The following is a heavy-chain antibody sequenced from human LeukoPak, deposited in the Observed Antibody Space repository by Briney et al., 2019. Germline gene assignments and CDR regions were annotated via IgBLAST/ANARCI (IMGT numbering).Heavy chain of an antibody. CDR2: ISSSGSTI. D-gene: IGHD1-26*01. CDR1: GFTFSSYE. V-gene: IGHV3-48*03. CDR3: ATTEWELLPLDY. Sequence: PGGSLRLSCAASGFTFSSYEMNWVRQAPGKGLEWVSYISSSGSTIYYADSVKGRFTISRDNAKNSLYLQMNSLRAEDTAVYYCATTEWELLPLDYWGQGTLVTVSS. J-gene: IGHJ4*02.